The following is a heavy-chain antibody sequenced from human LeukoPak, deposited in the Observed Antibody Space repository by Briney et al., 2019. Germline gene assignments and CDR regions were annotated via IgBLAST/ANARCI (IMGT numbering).Heavy chain of an antibody. D-gene: IGHD4-17*01. CDR1: GGSFSGYY. V-gene: IGHV4-34*01. J-gene: IGHJ5*02. CDR2: INHSGST. CDR3: ARGCSYGDYGDWFDP. Sequence: SETLSLTCAVYGGSFSGYYWSWIRQPPGKGLEWIGEINHSGSTNYNPSLKSRVTISVDTSKNQFSLKLSSVTAADTAVYYRARGCSYGDYGDWFDPWGQGTLVTVSS.